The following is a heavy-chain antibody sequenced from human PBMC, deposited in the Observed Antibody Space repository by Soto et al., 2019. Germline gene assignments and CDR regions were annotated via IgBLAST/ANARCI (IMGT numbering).Heavy chain of an antibody. V-gene: IGHV3-21*01. Sequence: PGGSLRLSCAASGFTFSSYSMNWVRQAPGKGLEWVSSISSSSSYIYYADSVKGRFTISRDNAKNSLYLQMNSLRAEDTAVYYCAREYCSSTSCYLDAFDIWGQGTMVT. CDR1: GFTFSSYS. CDR2: ISSSSSYI. CDR3: AREYCSSTSCYLDAFDI. D-gene: IGHD2-2*01. J-gene: IGHJ3*02.